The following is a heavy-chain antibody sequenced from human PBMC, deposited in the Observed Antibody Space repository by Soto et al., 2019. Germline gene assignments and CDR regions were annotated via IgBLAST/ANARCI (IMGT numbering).Heavy chain of an antibody. J-gene: IGHJ4*02. V-gene: IGHV3-15*01. CDR1: GFTFSNAW. CDR2: IKSKTDGGTT. CDR3: TSDYGYGSGSYDY. D-gene: IGHD3-10*01. Sequence: GGSLRLSCAASGFTFSNAWMSWVRQAPGKGLEWVGSIKSKTDGGTTDYAAPVKGRFTISRDDSKNTLYLQMNSLKTDDSAVYFCTSDYGYGSGSYDYWGQGTLVTVSS.